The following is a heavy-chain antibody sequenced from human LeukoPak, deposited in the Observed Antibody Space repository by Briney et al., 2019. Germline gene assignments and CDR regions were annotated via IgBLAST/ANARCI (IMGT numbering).Heavy chain of an antibody. CDR3: ARAAYRSSSDY. CDR2: INPNSGGT. D-gene: IGHD6-6*01. CDR1: GYTFTCYY. Sequence: ASVKVSCKASGYTFTCYYIHWVRQAPGQGLELMGWINPNSGGTNYAQKFQGRVTMTRDTSITTAYMEISRLKSDDTAIYYCARAAYRSSSDYWGQGTLVTVSS. J-gene: IGHJ4*02. V-gene: IGHV1-2*02.